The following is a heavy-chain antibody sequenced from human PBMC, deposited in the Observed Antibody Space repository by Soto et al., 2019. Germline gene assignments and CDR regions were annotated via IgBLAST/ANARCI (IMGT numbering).Heavy chain of an antibody. Sequence: SETLSLTCTFSGCSISSDYWSWIRQPPGKGLEWIGYIYYSGSTKYNPSLKSRVTISIDTSQSQFSLKLTSVSAADTAVYYCASTWIQLWSFNHWGQGALVTVSS. CDR2: IYYSGST. V-gene: IGHV4-59*01. CDR1: GCSISSDY. J-gene: IGHJ4*02. D-gene: IGHD5-18*01. CDR3: ASTWIQLWSFNH.